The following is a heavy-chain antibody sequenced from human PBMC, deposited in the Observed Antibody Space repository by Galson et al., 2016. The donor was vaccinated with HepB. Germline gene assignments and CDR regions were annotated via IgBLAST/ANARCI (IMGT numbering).Heavy chain of an antibody. CDR1: GGSISSYY. Sequence: ETLSLTCTVSGGSISSYYWSWIRQPPGKGLEWIGYIHSSGSTNYNPSPKSRVTISVDTSKNQFSLKLSSVTAADTAVYYCARYTPIVRGVVLGFDNWGQGTLVTVSS. J-gene: IGHJ4*02. CDR3: ARYTPIVRGVVLGFDN. D-gene: IGHD3-10*01. CDR2: IHSSGST. V-gene: IGHV4-59*01.